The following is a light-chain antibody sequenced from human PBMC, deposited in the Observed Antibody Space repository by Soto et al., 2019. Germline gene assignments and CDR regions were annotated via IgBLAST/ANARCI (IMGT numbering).Light chain of an antibody. CDR1: QSVDRHY. CDR2: GVS. J-gene: IGKJ5*01. V-gene: IGKV3-20*01. CDR3: QQYWAPRSVT. Sequence: EIVLTQSPCRLSFSPGEEATITCRTIQSVDRHYLARYQQKPGQALRLMLDGVSGRADVIPHTLSSSGFGTVFTLIIIIVEPEDFAVNYCQQYWAPRSVTFDQGTILDVK.